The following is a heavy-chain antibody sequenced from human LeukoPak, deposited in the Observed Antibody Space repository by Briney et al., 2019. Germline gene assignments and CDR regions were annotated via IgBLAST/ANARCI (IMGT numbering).Heavy chain of an antibody. CDR3: ARPLHCSDTNCYDWFDP. CDR2: IYHSGST. Sequence: PSETLSLTCTVSGYSISSGYYWGWIRQPPGKGLEWIGSIYHSGSTYYNPSLKSRVTISVDTSKNQFSLKLSSVTAADTAIYYCARPLHCSDTNCYDWFDPWGQETLVTVSS. J-gene: IGHJ5*02. CDR1: GYSISSGYY. D-gene: IGHD2-2*01. V-gene: IGHV4-38-2*02.